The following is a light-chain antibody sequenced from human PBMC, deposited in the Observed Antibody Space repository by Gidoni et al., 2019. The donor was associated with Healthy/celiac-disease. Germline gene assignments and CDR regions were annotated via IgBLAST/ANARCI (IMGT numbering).Light chain of an antibody. CDR2: EFS. CDR1: SSDVGGYNY. Sequence: QSALTQPASVSGSPGQSITISCTGTSSDVGGYNYVSWYQQHPGKAPKLMIYEFSNRPSGGSNRFFGSKSGNTASLTISGLQAEDEADYYGSSYTSSSTLVFGGGTKLTVL. J-gene: IGLJ2*01. CDR3: SSYTSSSTLV. V-gene: IGLV2-14*01.